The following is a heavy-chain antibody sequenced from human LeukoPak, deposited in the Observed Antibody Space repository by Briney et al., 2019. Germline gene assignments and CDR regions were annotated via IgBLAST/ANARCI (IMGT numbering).Heavy chain of an antibody. CDR3: ARDDITYYDILTGYTGGDY. CDR2: INPNSGGT. V-gene: IGHV1-2*02. J-gene: IGHJ4*02. D-gene: IGHD3-9*01. Sequence: ASVKVSCKASGYTFTGYYMHWVRQAPGQGLEWMGWINPNSGGTNYAQKFQGRVTMTRDTSISTAYMELSRLRSDDTAAYYCARDDITYYDILTGYTGGDYWGQGTLVTVSS. CDR1: GYTFTGYY.